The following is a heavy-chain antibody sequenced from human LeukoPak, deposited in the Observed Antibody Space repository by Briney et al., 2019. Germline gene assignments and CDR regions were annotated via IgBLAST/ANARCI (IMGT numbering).Heavy chain of an antibody. CDR1: GYSENFYG. CDR3: VRGGLNGYSLGVF. D-gene: IGHD5-18*01. Sequence: ASVKVSCKTSGYSENFYGITWVRQVAGQGLEWMGWINPNSGGTNYAQKFQGRVTMTRDTSISTAYMELSRLRSDDTAVYYCVRGGLNGYSLGVFWGQGTLVTVSS. J-gene: IGHJ4*02. CDR2: INPNSGGT. V-gene: IGHV1-2*02.